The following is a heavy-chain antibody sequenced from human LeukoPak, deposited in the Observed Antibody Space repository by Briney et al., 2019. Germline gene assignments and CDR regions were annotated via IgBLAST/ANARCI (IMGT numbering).Heavy chain of an antibody. D-gene: IGHD6-19*01. CDR3: AKDKEQWYSSGWPDY. CDR2: ISWNSGSI. CDR1: GFTFSSYS. Sequence: GGGLVKPGGSLRLSCAASGFTFSSYSMNWVRQAPGKGLEWVSGISWNSGSIGYADSVKGRFTISRDNAKNSLYLQMNSLRAEDTALYYCAKDKEQWYSSGWPDYWGQGTLVTVSS. J-gene: IGHJ4*02. V-gene: IGHV3-9*01.